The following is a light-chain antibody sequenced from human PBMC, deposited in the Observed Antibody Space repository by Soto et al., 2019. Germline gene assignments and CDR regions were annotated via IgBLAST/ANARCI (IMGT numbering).Light chain of an antibody. CDR1: QSVSSN. CDR3: QQYNNWPFT. Sequence: EIVMTQSPATLSVSPGERATLSCRTSQSVSSNLAWYQQKPGQAPRLLIYGASTRATGIPARFSGSASGTEFTLTISSLQSEDFAVYYCQQYNNWPFTFGPGTKVDIK. J-gene: IGKJ3*01. V-gene: IGKV3-15*01. CDR2: GAS.